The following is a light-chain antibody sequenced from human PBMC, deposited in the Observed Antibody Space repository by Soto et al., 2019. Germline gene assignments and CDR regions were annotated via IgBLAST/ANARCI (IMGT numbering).Light chain of an antibody. CDR3: QQYNSWPST. V-gene: IGKV3-15*01. J-gene: IGKJ1*01. Sequence: TQSPATLSVSPGDRATLACRASQSVGSSLPWYQQKRGQPPRLLIYGASSRESGVPDRFSGGGSGTEFVLTVTSLQSDDSAVYSCQQYNSWPSTFGQGTRVEIK. CDR1: QSVGSS. CDR2: GAS.